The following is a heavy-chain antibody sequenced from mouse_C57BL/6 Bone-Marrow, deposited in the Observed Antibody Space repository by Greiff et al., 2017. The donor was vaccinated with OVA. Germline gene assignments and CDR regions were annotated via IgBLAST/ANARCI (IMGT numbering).Heavy chain of an antibody. J-gene: IGHJ4*01. Sequence: VQLQQPGAELVMPGASVKLSCKASGYTFTSYWMHWVKQRPGQGLEWIGEIDPSDSYTNYNQKFKGKSTLTVDKSSSTAYMQLSSLTSEDSAVYYGARSRWLLVMDYWGQGTAVTVSS. V-gene: IGHV1-69*01. CDR2: IDPSDSYT. D-gene: IGHD2-3*01. CDR1: GYTFTSYW. CDR3: ARSRWLLVMDY.